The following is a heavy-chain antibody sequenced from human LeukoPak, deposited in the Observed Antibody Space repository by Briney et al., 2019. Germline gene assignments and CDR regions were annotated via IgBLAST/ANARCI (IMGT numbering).Heavy chain of an antibody. D-gene: IGHD6-13*01. V-gene: IGHV3-21*01. CDR2: MSSSSSYI. CDR1: GFAFSSYG. J-gene: IGHJ5*02. Sequence: GRPLRPSGAASGFAFSSYGMNWVRRAPGKGREGLSSMSSSSSYIYYADSVKGQFTISRHNAKNSLYLQMNSLRAEDTAVYYCARAPAASTWWFDPWGQGTLVSVSS. CDR3: ARAPAASTWWFDP.